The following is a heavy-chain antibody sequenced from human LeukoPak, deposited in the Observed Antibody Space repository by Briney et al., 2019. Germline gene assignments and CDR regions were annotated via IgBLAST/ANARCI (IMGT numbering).Heavy chain of an antibody. D-gene: IGHD3-10*01. Sequence: PSETLSLTCAVSGGSISTYYWSWIRQSPGKGLEWIGYISYNGYTNYNPSLNSRVTVSVDTSKSQFSLRLSSVTASDTAVYYCARHLDYYGSGSYEFWGQGTLVTVSS. CDR2: ISYNGYT. J-gene: IGHJ4*02. CDR3: ARHLDYYGSGSYEF. V-gene: IGHV4-59*08. CDR1: GGSISTYY.